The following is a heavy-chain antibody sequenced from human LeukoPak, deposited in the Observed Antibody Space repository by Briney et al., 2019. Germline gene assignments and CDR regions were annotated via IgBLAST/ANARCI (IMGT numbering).Heavy chain of an antibody. Sequence: QSGGSLRLSCAASGFTFSSYAMHWVRQAPGKGLEYFSAISNGGGSTHYANSVKGRFTISRDNSKNTLYLQMGSLRAEDMAVYYCARPYYDIWSAYVYWGQGTLVTVSS. J-gene: IGHJ4*02. CDR3: ARPYYDIWSAYVY. V-gene: IGHV3-64*01. CDR2: ISNGGGST. D-gene: IGHD3-3*01. CDR1: GFTFSSYA.